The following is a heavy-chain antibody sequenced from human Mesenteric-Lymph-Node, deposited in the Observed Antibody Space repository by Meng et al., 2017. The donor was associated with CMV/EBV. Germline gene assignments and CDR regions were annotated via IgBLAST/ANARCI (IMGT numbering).Heavy chain of an antibody. D-gene: IGHD3-10*01. V-gene: IGHV3-7*01. J-gene: IGHJ5*02. CDR1: GFTFSSYW. CDR3: ARGLLRRGGWFDP. Sequence: GGSLRLSCAASGFTFSSYWMSWVRQAPGKGLEWVANIRQDGNEKYYVDSVKGRFTISRDNAKNSLYLQMNSLRAEDTAVYYCARGLLRRGGWFDPWGQGTLVTVSS. CDR2: IRQDGNEK.